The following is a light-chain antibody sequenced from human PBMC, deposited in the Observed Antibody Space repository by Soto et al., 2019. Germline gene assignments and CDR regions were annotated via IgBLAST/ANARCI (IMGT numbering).Light chain of an antibody. CDR1: SSDVGGYKF. J-gene: IGLJ1*01. V-gene: IGLV2-8*01. Sequence: QSALTQPASVSGSPGQSVTISCTGTSSDVGGYKFVSWYQQHPGKAPKLLIYEVTQRPSGVPDRFSGSKSGNTASLTVSGLQAEDDADYYCSSYAGSNMGVFGTGTKVTVL. CDR3: SSYAGSNMGV. CDR2: EVT.